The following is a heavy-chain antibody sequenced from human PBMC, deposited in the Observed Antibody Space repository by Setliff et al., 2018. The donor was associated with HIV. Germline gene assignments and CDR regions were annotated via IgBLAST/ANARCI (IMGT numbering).Heavy chain of an antibody. CDR2: ILSTGERT. D-gene: IGHD3-10*01. CDR3: ARILDMSSRTRTLYHAMDV. Sequence: GGSLRLSCAASGFTFSNYAMSWVRQAPGEGLEWVSAILSTGERTFYADSVKGRFTISRDNARNSLSLQLNSLRADDTAVYYCARILDMSSRTRTLYHAMDVWGRGTTVTVSS. J-gene: IGHJ6*02. CDR1: GFTFSNYA. V-gene: IGHV3-23*01.